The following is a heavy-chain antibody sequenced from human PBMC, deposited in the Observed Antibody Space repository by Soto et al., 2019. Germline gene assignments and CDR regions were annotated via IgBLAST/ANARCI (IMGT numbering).Heavy chain of an antibody. CDR1: GYTFTSNV. J-gene: IGHJ4*02. D-gene: IGHD6-13*01. CDR3: ARIAAAGTFDY. CDR2: FSAYNGNT. V-gene: IGHV1-18*01. Sequence: ASLKVSCKASGYTFTSNVISWARQAPGQGLEWMGWFSAYNGNTNYAQKLQGRVTMTTDTSTSTAYMELRSLRSDDTAVYYCARIAAAGTFDYWGQGTLVTVSS.